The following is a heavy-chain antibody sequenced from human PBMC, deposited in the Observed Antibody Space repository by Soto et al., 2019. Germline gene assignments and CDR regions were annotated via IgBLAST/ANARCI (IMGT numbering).Heavy chain of an antibody. Sequence: GESLKISCKGSGYSFTSYWIGWVRQMPGKGLEWMGIIYPGDSDTRYSPSFQGQVTISADKSISTAYLQWSSLKASDTAMYYCARRYYYDSSGYPRVGHYGMDVWGQGTTVTVSS. CDR2: IYPGDSDT. V-gene: IGHV5-51*01. CDR3: ARRYYYDSSGYPRVGHYGMDV. D-gene: IGHD3-22*01. J-gene: IGHJ6*02. CDR1: GYSFTSYW.